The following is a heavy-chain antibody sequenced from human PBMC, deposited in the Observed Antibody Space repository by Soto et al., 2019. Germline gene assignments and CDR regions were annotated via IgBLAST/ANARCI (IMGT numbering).Heavy chain of an antibody. CDR1: GYTLTELS. V-gene: IGHV1-24*01. J-gene: IGHJ4*02. CDR3: ATPGEKGRWFGELLGY. CDR2: FDPEDGET. D-gene: IGHD3-10*01. Sequence: ASVKVSCKVSGYTLTELSMHWVRQAPGKGLEWMGGFDPEDGETIYAQKFQGRVTMTEDTSTDTAYMELSSLRSEDTAVYYCATPGEKGRWFGELLGYWGQGTLVTVSS.